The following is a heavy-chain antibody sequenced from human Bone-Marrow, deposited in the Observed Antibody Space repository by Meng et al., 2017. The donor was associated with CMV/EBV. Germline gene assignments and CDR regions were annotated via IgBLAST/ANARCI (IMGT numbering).Heavy chain of an antibody. V-gene: IGHV1-69*10. Sequence: SVKVSCKASGGTFSNYAITWVRQAPGQGLEWMGGTIPILGIPNYAQKFQGRVTIIADKSTSTAYMELSSLTSEDTAVYYCATEATVAGTSAFDIWGQGPMDPV. D-gene: IGHD6-19*01. CDR2: TIPILGIP. J-gene: IGHJ3*02. CDR3: ATEATVAGTSAFDI. CDR1: GGTFSNYA.